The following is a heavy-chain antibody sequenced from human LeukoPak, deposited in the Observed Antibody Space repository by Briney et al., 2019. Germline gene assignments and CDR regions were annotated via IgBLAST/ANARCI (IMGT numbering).Heavy chain of an antibody. CDR2: IKQDGSEK. CDR3: AKEDWYSSRRNAFDI. J-gene: IGHJ3*02. V-gene: IGHV3-7*04. D-gene: IGHD6-13*01. CDR1: GFTFSSYW. Sequence: GGSLRLSCAASGFTFSSYWMSWVRQAPGKGLEWVANIKQDGSEKYYVDSVKGRFTISRDNAKNSLYLQMNSLRAEDTAVYYCAKEDWYSSRRNAFDIWGQGTMVTVSS.